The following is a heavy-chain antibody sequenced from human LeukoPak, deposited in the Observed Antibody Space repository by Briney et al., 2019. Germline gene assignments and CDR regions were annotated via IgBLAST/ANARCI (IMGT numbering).Heavy chain of an antibody. CDR2: ISAYNGNT. D-gene: IGHD3-22*01. Sequence: VASVKVSCKASGYTFTSYGISWVRPAPGQGLEWMGWISAYNGNTNYAQKLQGRVTMTTDTSTSTAYMELRSLRSEDTAVYYCARDRGKVVIATYWYFDLWGRGTPVTVSS. CDR1: GYTFTSYG. J-gene: IGHJ2*01. V-gene: IGHV1-18*01. CDR3: ARDRGKVVIATYWYFDL.